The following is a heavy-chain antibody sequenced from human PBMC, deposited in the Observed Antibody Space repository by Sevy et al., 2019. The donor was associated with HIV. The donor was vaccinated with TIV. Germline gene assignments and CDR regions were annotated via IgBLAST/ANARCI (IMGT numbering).Heavy chain of an antibody. Sequence: GGSLRLSCAASGFTFSSYAMHWVRQAPGKGLEWVAVISYDGSNKYYADSLKGRFTISRDNSKNTLYLQMNSLRAEDTAVYYCARDLIYYDSSGYHDYWGQGTLVTVSS. V-gene: IGHV3-30-3*01. J-gene: IGHJ4*02. D-gene: IGHD3-22*01. CDR3: ARDLIYYDSSGYHDY. CDR1: GFTFSSYA. CDR2: ISYDGSNK.